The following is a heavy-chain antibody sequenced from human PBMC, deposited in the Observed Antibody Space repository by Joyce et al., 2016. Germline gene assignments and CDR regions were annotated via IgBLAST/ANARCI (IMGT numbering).Heavy chain of an antibody. J-gene: IGHJ2*01. V-gene: IGHV4-59*01. Sequence: QVQLQESGPGLVKPSETLSLTCTVSDGSINNNYWSWIRQPPGKGLEWIAYIYSSGNTNYNPSLKSRVTISADTSKNQFSLKLSSVTAADTALYFCARLEVVLSAAPKKADWYFDLWGRGTLVTVSS. CDR2: IYSSGNT. D-gene: IGHD6-13*01. CDR1: DGSINNNY. CDR3: ARLEVVLSAAPKKADWYFDL.